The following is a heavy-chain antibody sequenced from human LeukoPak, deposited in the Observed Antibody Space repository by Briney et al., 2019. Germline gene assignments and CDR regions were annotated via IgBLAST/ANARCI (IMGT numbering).Heavy chain of an antibody. CDR1: GYTFTGYY. CDR3: ARDSHSGSRYKWFDP. V-gene: IGHV1-2*02. D-gene: IGHD3-10*01. J-gene: IGHJ5*02. Sequence: ASVKVSCKASGYTFTGYYMHWVRQAPGQGLEWMGWINPKSGGTNYAQKFQGRVTMTRDTSISTAYMELSSLRSEDTAVYYCARDSHSGSRYKWFDPWGEGTLVTVSS. CDR2: INPKSGGT.